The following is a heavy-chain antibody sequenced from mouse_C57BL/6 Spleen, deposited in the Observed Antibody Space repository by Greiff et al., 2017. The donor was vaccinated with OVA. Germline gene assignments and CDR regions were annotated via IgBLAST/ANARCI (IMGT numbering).Heavy chain of an antibody. Sequence: QVHVKQSGAELVKPGASVKISCKASGYAFSSYWMNWVKQRPGKGLEWIGQIYPGDGDTNYNGKFKGKATLTADKSSSTAYMQLSSLTSEDSAVYFCARGPTVVFDYWGQGTTLTVSS. CDR3: ARGPTVVFDY. J-gene: IGHJ2*01. CDR1: GYAFSSYW. V-gene: IGHV1-80*01. CDR2: IYPGDGDT. D-gene: IGHD1-1*01.